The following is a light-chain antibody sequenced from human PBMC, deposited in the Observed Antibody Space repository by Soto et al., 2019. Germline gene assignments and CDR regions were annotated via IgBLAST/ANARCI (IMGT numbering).Light chain of an antibody. CDR1: QSVSIY. V-gene: IGKV3-11*01. Sequence: EIVLTQSPATLYLSPGERATLSCRASQSVSIYLAWYQQKPGQAPRLLVYDASSRAPGIPARFIGSVSGTDFTLTISSLEPEDFAVYYCQQRSNWPPSFGQGTRLEIK. CDR3: QQRSNWPPS. J-gene: IGKJ5*01. CDR2: DAS.